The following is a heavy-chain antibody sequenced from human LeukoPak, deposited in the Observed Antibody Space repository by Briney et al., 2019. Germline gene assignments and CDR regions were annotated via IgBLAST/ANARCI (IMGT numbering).Heavy chain of an antibody. CDR3: ARVGYYGSGTFPFDC. CDR1: GFTSSSYW. CDR2: IKQDGSQK. J-gene: IGHJ4*02. V-gene: IGHV3-7*01. Sequence: PGGSLRLSCAASGFTSSSYWMSWVRQAPGKGLEWVANIKQDGSQKYYVDSLKGRFTISRDNAKNSLYLQMNSLRAEDTAVYYCARVGYYGSGTFPFDCWGQGTLVTVSS. D-gene: IGHD3-10*01.